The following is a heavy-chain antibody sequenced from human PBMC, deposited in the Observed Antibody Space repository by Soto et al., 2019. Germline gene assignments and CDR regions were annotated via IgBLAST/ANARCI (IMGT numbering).Heavy chain of an antibody. CDR1: GGSISTSNW. CDR2: VYHSGDT. CDR3: ARSRYFVWLPLDS. J-gene: IGHJ4*02. D-gene: IGHD3-9*01. Sequence: QVQLQESGPGLVKPSGTLSLTCAVSGGSISTSNWWAWVRQSPGKGLEWLGEVYHSGDTNYNPSLKSRVTVSVDYPKNQFSLKLTSVTAADTAVYFCARSRYFVWLPLDSWGQGTLVTVSS. V-gene: IGHV4-4*02.